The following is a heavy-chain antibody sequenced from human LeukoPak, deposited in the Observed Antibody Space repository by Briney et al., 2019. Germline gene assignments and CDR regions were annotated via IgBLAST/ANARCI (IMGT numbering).Heavy chain of an antibody. CDR3: ARDMAAAGTWRGYYYYYMDV. D-gene: IGHD6-13*01. Sequence: GASVKVSCKASGYTFTGYYMHWVRQAPGQGLAWMGWINPNSGGTNYAQKFQGRVTMTRDTSISTAYMELSRLRSDDTAVYYCARDMAAAGTWRGYYYYYMDVWGKGTTVTVSS. CDR1: GYTFTGYY. CDR2: INPNSGGT. V-gene: IGHV1-2*02. J-gene: IGHJ6*03.